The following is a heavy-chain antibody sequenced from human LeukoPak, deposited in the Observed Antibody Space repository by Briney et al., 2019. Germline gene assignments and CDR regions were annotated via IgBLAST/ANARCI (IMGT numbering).Heavy chain of an antibody. Sequence: SETLSLTCTVSGGSISSGGYYWRWIRQPPGKGLEWIGYIYHSGSTYYNPSLKSRVTISVDRSKNQFSLKLSSVTAADTAVYYCARGGPVEQQLDGNWFDPWGQGTLVTVSS. V-gene: IGHV4-30-2*01. CDR3: ARGGPVEQQLDGNWFDP. J-gene: IGHJ5*02. CDR1: GGSISSGGYY. CDR2: IYHSGST. D-gene: IGHD6-13*01.